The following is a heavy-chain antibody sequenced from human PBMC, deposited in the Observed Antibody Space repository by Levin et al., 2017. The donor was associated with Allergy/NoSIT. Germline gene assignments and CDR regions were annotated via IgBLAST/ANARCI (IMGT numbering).Heavy chain of an antibody. Sequence: GGSLRLSCAVSGFTFSSYSMNWVRQAPGKGLEWVSSISSSSSYIYYADSVKGRFTISRDNAKNSLYLQMNSLRAEDTAVYYCARDLHYYDSSGYYYWGQGTLVTVSS. CDR1: GFTFSSYS. CDR2: ISSSSSYI. J-gene: IGHJ4*02. D-gene: IGHD3-22*01. V-gene: IGHV3-21*01. CDR3: ARDLHYYDSSGYYY.